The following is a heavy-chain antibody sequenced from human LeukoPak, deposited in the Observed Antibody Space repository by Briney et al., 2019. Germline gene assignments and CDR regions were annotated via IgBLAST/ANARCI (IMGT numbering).Heavy chain of an antibody. J-gene: IGHJ4*02. V-gene: IGHV4-34*01. CDR3: ARERYYGPLDY. D-gene: IGHD3-10*01. CDR2: INHSGST. Sequence: SETLSLTCAVYGGSFSGYYWSWIRQPPGKGREWIGEINHSGSTNYNPPLKSRVTISVDTSKNQFSLKLSSVTAADTAVYSCARERYYGPLDYWGQGTLVTVSS. CDR1: GGSFSGYY.